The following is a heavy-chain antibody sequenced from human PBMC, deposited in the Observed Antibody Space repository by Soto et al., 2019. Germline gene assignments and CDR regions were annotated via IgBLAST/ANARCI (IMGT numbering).Heavy chain of an antibody. CDR2: IYNSGSTM. D-gene: IGHD1-1*01. CDR3: ARESGGTGLDV. Sequence: GGSLRLSCAASGFTFSAFEMNWVRQAPGKGLEWLSYIYNSGSTMTYADSVKGRFAISRDNAKNSLYLEMYSLRAEDTAVYYCARESGGTGLDVWGQGTTVTAP. CDR1: GFTFSAFE. V-gene: IGHV3-48*03. J-gene: IGHJ6*02.